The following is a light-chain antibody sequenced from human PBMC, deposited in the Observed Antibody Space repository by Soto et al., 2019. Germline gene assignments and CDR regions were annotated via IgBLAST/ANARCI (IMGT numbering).Light chain of an antibody. Sequence: QAVVTQPPSASGTPGQRVTISCSGSSSNIGSNYVFWYQQFPGTAPKLLIYRNNQRPSGVPDRFSGSKSGTSASLAISGLRSEDEADYYCAAWDDSLSGLFGGGTKLTVL. V-gene: IGLV1-47*01. CDR1: SSNIGSNY. CDR2: RNN. CDR3: AAWDDSLSGL. J-gene: IGLJ2*01.